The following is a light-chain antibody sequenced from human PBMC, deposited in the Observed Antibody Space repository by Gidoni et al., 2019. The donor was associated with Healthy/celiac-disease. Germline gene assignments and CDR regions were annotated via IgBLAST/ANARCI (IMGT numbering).Light chain of an antibody. CDR1: QNVSSN. Sequence: ERVMTQTPATLSVSPGERATLSCRASQNVSSNLAWYQQKPGQATRLLIYGASSRVTGIPARFSCSGSGTEFTLTISSLQSEDFAFYYCQQYNNWSSFGGGTKVEIK. V-gene: IGKV3-15*01. J-gene: IGKJ4*01. CDR3: QQYNNWSS. CDR2: GAS.